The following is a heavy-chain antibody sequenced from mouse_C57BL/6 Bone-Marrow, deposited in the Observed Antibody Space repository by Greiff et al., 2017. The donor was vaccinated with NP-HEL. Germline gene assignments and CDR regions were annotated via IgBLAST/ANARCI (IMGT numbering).Heavy chain of an antibody. CDR2: IDPENGDT. Sequence: EVMLVESGAELVRPGASVKLSCTASGFNIKDDYMHWVKQRPEQGLEWIGWIDPENGDTEYASQFQGKATITADTSSNKAYLQLSSLTSEDTAVYYCTTRTTVVPYAMDYWGQGTSVTVSS. CDR1: GFNIKDDY. V-gene: IGHV14-4*01. CDR3: TTRTTVVPYAMDY. D-gene: IGHD1-1*01. J-gene: IGHJ4*01.